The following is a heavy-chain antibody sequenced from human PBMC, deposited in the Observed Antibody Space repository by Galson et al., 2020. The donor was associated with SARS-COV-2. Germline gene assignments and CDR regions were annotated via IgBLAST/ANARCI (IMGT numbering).Heavy chain of an antibody. V-gene: IGHV1-18*01. CDR1: GYTLSSND. D-gene: IGHD6-19*01. Sequence: ASVKISCKASGYTLSSNDIARVRQAPGQGLEWMGWISGNNGNTNYAQKLQGRVTMTTDTSTNTAYMELRGLRSDDTAVYYCARAYAWRMAVAGYYFDYWGQGTLVTVSS. CDR3: ARAYAWRMAVAGYYFDY. CDR2: ISGNNGNT. J-gene: IGHJ4*02.